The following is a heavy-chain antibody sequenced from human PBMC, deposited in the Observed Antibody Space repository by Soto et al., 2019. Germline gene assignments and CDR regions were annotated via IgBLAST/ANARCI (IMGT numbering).Heavy chain of an antibody. CDR2: INGGTGQT. V-gene: IGHV1-3*01. Sequence: ASVKVSCKASGYTFTTHAMHWVRQAPGQSLEWMGWINGGTGQTKHSQRFQGRVNIPRHTSASTAYMELRSLRSEDTAVYYCARGKGMEENYYSYGLDIWGQGTTVTVSS. D-gene: IGHD1-1*01. CDR1: GYTFTTHA. CDR3: ARGKGMEENYYSYGLDI. J-gene: IGHJ6*02.